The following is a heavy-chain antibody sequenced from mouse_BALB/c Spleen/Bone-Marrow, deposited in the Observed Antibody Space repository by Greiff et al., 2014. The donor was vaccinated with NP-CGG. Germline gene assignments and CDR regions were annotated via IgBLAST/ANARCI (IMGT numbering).Heavy chain of an antibody. CDR1: GFAFSSYD. CDR2: ISSGGGST. J-gene: IGHJ3*02. D-gene: IGHD1-1*01. Sequence: EVKLMESGGGLVKPGGSLKLSGAASGFAFSSYDMSWVRQTPEKRLEWVAYISSGGGSTYYADTVKGRFTISRDNAKNTLYLQMSSLKSEDTAMYYCARQILRGFGYWGQGTPVTVSA. CDR3: ARQILRGFGY. V-gene: IGHV5-12-1*01.